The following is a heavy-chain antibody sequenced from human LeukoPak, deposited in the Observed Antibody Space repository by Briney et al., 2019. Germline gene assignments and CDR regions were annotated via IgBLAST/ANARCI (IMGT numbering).Heavy chain of an antibody. Sequence: GGSLRLSCAASGFTFSTYEMNFVRQAPGKGLEWISYISASGKTTIYADSVKGRFTISRDNAKNSLYLQMNSLETEDTAVYYCTKPDLLWFGEDVWGQGTTVTVSS. V-gene: IGHV3-48*03. D-gene: IGHD3-10*01. J-gene: IGHJ6*02. CDR2: ISASGKTT. CDR3: TKPDLLWFGEDV. CDR1: GFTFSTYE.